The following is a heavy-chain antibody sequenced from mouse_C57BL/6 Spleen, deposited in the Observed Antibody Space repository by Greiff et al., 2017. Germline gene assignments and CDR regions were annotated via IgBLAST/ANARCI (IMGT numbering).Heavy chain of an antibody. D-gene: IGHD1-1*01. CDR1: GYAFTNYL. J-gene: IGHJ2*01. Sequence: VQLQQSGAELVRPGTSVKVSCKASGYAFTNYLIEWVKQRPGQGLEWIGVINPGSGGTNYNEKFKGKATLTADKSSSTAYMQLSSLTSEDSAVYFCARDTVDYFDYWGQGTTLTVSS. CDR3: ARDTVDYFDY. CDR2: INPGSGGT. V-gene: IGHV1-54*01.